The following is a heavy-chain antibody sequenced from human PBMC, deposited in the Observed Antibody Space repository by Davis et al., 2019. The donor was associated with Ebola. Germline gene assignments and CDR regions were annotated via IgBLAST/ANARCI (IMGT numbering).Heavy chain of an antibody. D-gene: IGHD3-10*01. CDR1: GGSISSGGYY. Sequence: LRLSCTVSGGSISSGGYYWSWIRQHPGKGLEWIGYIYYSGSTYYNPSLKSRVTISVDTSKNQFSLKLSSVTAADTAVYYCARDRGGSGSYYPGYYGMDVWGQGTTVTVSS. CDR2: IYYSGST. V-gene: IGHV4-31*03. CDR3: ARDRGGSGSYYPGYYGMDV. J-gene: IGHJ6*02.